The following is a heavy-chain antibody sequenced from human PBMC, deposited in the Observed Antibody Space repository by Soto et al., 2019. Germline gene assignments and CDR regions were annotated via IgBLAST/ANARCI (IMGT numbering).Heavy chain of an antibody. J-gene: IGHJ3*02. Sequence: PSETLSLTCTVSGGSISSSSYYWGWIRQPPGKGLEWIGSIYYSGSTYYNPSLKSRVTISVDTSKNQFSLKLSSVTAADTAVYYCARHGFGPGSGAFDIWGQETMVTVSS. D-gene: IGHD1-26*01. CDR1: GGSISSSSYY. V-gene: IGHV4-39*01. CDR2: IYYSGST. CDR3: ARHGFGPGSGAFDI.